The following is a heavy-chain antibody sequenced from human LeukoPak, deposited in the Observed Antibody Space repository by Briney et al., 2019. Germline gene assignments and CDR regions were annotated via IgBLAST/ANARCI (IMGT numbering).Heavy chain of an antibody. CDR2: SIPIFGTA. CDR1: GGTFISYA. D-gene: IGHD2-15*01. J-gene: IGHJ4*02. Sequence: ASVKVSFKASGGTFISYAISWVRQAPGQGLEWMGGSIPIFGTANYAQKFQGRVTITADESTSTAYMELSSLRSEDTAVYYCASLGYCSGGSCYFWGQGTLVTVSS. CDR3: ASLGYCSGGSCYF. V-gene: IGHV1-69*13.